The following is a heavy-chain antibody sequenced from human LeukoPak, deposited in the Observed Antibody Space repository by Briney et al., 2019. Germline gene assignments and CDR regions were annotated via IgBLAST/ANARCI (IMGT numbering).Heavy chain of an antibody. D-gene: IGHD1-26*01. CDR1: GFTFSTFA. V-gene: IGHV3-23*01. CDR2: ISGTGGSI. CDR3: AKDYEPLVGVHRWGDWFDP. Sequence: PGGSLRLSCAASGFTFSTFAMIWVRQPPGKGLEWVSLISGTGGSIYYADSVKGRFTISRDNSKNTLYLQMNSLRAEDTAVYYCAKDYEPLVGVHRWGDWFDPWGQGTLVTVSS. J-gene: IGHJ5*02.